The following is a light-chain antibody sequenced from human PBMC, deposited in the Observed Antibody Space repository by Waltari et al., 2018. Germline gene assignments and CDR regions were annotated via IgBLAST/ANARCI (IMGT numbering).Light chain of an antibody. CDR2: DAS. J-gene: IGKJ1*01. CDR3: QQYKSPPWT. Sequence: EIVLTQSPATLSLSPGERATLSCRASQSVSSYLAWYQRKPGQAPRLLIYDASNRATGIPARFSGSGSGTEFTLTISSLQPDDFATYHCQQYKSPPWTFGQGTKVEIK. V-gene: IGKV3-11*01. CDR1: QSVSSY.